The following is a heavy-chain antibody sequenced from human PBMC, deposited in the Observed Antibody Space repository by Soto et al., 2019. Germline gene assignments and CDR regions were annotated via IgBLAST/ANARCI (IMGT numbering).Heavy chain of an antibody. J-gene: IGHJ4*02. V-gene: IGHV4-39*01. CDR3: ARHYKIWGKYNWNLTFEY. CDR2: IYYSGST. D-gene: IGHD1-20*01. Sequence: QLQLQESGPGLVKPSETLSLTCTVSGGSISSSSYYWGWIRQPPGKGLEWIGSIYYSGSTYYNPSLKSRVTISVDTSKNQFSLKLSSVTAADTAVYYCARHYKIWGKYNWNLTFEYWGQGTLVTVSS. CDR1: GGSISSSSYY.